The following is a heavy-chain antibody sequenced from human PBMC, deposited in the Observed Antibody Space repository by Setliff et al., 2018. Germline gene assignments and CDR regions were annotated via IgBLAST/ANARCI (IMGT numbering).Heavy chain of an antibody. D-gene: IGHD4-17*01. CDR3: AKGGDLDLWYYYYMDV. J-gene: IGHJ6*03. CDR2: INSDGSTT. Sequence: GSLRLSCAASGFTFSSYWMHWVRQAPGKGLVWVSRINSDGSTTNYADSVKGRFTISRDNSKNTLYLQMNSLRAEDTAVYYCAKGGDLDLWYYYYMDVWGKGTTVTVSS. CDR1: GFTFSSYW. V-gene: IGHV3-74*01.